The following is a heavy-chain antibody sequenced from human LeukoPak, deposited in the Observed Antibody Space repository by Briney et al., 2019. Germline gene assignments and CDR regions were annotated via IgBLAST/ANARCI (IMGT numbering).Heavy chain of an antibody. Sequence: GGSPRLSCAASGFTFSDHYMIWIRQAPGKGLVWVSYISTSGSSMYYADSVKGRFTISRDSAKNSLYLQMNSLRGEDTAVYYCARATASVFDYWGQGTLVTVSS. V-gene: IGHV3-11*01. CDR2: ISTSGSSM. CDR3: ARATASVFDY. J-gene: IGHJ4*02. CDR1: GFTFSDHY. D-gene: IGHD2-21*02.